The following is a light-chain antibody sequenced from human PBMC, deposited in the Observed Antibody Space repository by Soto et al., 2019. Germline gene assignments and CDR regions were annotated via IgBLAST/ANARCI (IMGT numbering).Light chain of an antibody. CDR2: GAS. CDR3: HQYSDWPYT. CDR1: QSVGGY. J-gene: IGKJ2*01. Sequence: EIVMTQSPVTLSVSPGERAALSCRASQSVGGYLAWYQQKPGQAPRLVIHGASTRATGIPPRFSGSGSGTEFTLTIGCLQSEDLAVYYCHQYSDWPYTFGQGTKLEIK. V-gene: IGKV3-15*01.